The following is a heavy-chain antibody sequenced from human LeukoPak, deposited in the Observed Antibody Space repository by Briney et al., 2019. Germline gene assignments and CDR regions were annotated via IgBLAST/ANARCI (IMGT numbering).Heavy chain of an antibody. Sequence: PGGSLRLSCAASGFTFSSYWMSWVLQAPGKGLEWVANIKQDGSEKQYVDSVKGRFAISRDNAENSLYLQMNSLKAEDTAVYYCGRFTRSGDSVYWGQGTLVTVSS. CDR1: GFTFSSYW. D-gene: IGHD7-27*01. V-gene: IGHV3-7*04. CDR2: IKQDGSEK. CDR3: GRFTRSGDSVY. J-gene: IGHJ4*02.